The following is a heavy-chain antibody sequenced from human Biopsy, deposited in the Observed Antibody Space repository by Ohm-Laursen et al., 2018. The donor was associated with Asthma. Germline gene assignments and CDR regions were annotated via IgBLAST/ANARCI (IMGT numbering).Heavy chain of an antibody. CDR2: ISFDGSNK. D-gene: IGHD2-21*02. V-gene: IGHV3-30*03. CDR3: ASYEVVTAILPMDV. J-gene: IGHJ6*02. Sequence: SLRLSCAASGFSFSRYGMHWVRQAPGKGLEWVAVISFDGSNKYYGDSVRGRFTIARDNSKNTVYLQMNSLRAEDTAVYYCASYEVVTAILPMDVWGQGTTVTVSS. CDR1: GFSFSRYG.